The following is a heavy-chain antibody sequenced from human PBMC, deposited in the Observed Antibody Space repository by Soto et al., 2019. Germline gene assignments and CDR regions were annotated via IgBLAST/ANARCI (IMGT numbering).Heavy chain of an antibody. CDR3: AREQYYDSSWPLDY. CDR2: IYYSGST. CDR1: GGSISSYY. V-gene: IGHV4-59*12. Sequence: SETLSLTCTVSGGSISSYYWSWIRQPPGKGLEWIGYIYYSGSTNYNPSLKSRVTISVDTSKNQFSLKLSSVTAADTAVYYCAREQYYDSSWPLDYWGQGTLVTVSS. J-gene: IGHJ4*02. D-gene: IGHD3-22*01.